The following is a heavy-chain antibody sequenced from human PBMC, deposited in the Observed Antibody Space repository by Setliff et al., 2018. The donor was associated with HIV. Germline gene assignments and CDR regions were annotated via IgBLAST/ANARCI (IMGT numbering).Heavy chain of an antibody. D-gene: IGHD1-20*01. CDR1: GGSISSYY. Sequence: LSLTCTVSGGSISSYYWSWIRQPPGKGLEWIGYIYYSGSTNYNPSLKSRVTISVDTSKNQFSLKLSSVTAADTAVYYCAGLTGTDFDYWGQGTLVTVSS. CDR2: IYYSGST. J-gene: IGHJ4*02. CDR3: AGLTGTDFDY. V-gene: IGHV4-59*12.